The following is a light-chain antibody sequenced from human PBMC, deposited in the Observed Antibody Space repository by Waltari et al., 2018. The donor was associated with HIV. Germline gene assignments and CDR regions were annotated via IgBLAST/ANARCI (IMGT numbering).Light chain of an antibody. V-gene: IGLV1-47*01. CDR3: AACDDNLSRPVV. J-gene: IGLJ2*01. Sequence: QSVLTQPRSVSGTHGQRVTISCPGSSSTFGRHYVYWYQQFPGTATTLPTFRNSQRPSGFPVRFSGSKSGTSASLAISGLRSEDEAVYDCAACDDNLSRPVVFGGGTKLTGL. CDR2: RNS. CDR1: SSTFGRHY.